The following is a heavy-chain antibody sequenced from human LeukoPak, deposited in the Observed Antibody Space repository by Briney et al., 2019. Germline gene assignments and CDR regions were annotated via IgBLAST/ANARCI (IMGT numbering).Heavy chain of an antibody. Sequence: SETLSLTCTVSGGSISSSSYYWGWIRQPPGKGLDGMGGIYYSGSTYYNPSLKSRVTISVDTSKNQFSLKLSSVTAADTAVYYCASVTYYYDSSGYYLDYWGQGTLVTVSS. CDR2: IYYSGST. J-gene: IGHJ4*02. V-gene: IGHV4-39*01. CDR3: ASVTYYYDSSGYYLDY. D-gene: IGHD3-22*01. CDR1: GGSISSSSYY.